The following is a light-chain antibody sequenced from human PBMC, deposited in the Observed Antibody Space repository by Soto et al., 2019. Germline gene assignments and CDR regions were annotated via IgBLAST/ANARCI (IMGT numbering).Light chain of an antibody. J-gene: IGKJ2*01. CDR1: QSVLYSSNNKNY. CDR3: QQYYSTPPYT. V-gene: IGKV4-1*01. Sequence: DIVMTQSPDSLAVSLGERATINCKSSQSVLYSSNNKNYLAWYQQKPGQPPKLLIYWASTRESGVPDRFSGSGSGTDFTLTISSLQAEDVAVYYCQQYYSTPPYTFGQGTKRESK. CDR2: WAS.